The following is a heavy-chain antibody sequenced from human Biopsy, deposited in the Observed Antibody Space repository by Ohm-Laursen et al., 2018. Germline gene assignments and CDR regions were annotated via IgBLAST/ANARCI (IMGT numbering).Heavy chain of an antibody. Sequence: SVKASCKVSGYTFTDYYVHWVRQAPGHGLGWMGWIDTIIGGARYAQKFHGRVTMTRDTSTSTAYMELSRQTSDDPAVYYCARERDPWGQGTLVTVSS. CDR2: IDTIIGGA. V-gene: IGHV1-2*02. CDR1: GYTFTDYY. J-gene: IGHJ4*03. CDR3: ARERDP.